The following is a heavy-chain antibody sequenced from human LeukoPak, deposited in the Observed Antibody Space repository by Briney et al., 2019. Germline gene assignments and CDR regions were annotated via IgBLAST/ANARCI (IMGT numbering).Heavy chain of an antibody. CDR2: IYSSGNT. Sequence: SETLSLTCTVSGGSIGSYYWNWIRQPPGKGLEWIGYIYSSGNTNYNPCLKSRLTISVDTSENQFSLKLSSVAAADTAVYYCARSPSTVNWFDPWGQGTLVTVSS. CDR3: ARSPSTVNWFDP. V-gene: IGHV4-59*08. CDR1: GGSIGSYY. D-gene: IGHD2-2*01. J-gene: IGHJ5*02.